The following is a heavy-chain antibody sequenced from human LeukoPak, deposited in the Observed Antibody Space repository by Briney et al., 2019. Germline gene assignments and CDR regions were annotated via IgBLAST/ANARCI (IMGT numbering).Heavy chain of an antibody. Sequence: GGSLRLSCAASGFTFSSYGMHWVRQAPGKGLGWVAVKWYDGSNKYYADSVKGRFTISRDNPKNTLYLQMNSLRAEDTAVYYCAKDPDTYSRDDYWGQGTLVIVSS. V-gene: IGHV3-33*06. D-gene: IGHD6-13*01. CDR3: AKDPDTYSRDDY. CDR1: GFTFSSYG. J-gene: IGHJ4*02. CDR2: KWYDGSNK.